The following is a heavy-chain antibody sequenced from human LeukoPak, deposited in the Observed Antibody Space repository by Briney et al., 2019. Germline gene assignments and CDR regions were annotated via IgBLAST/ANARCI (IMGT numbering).Heavy chain of an antibody. Sequence: SSETLSLTCAVYGGSFSGYYWSWLRQPPGKGLEWIGEINHSGSTNYNPSLKSRVTISVDTSKNQFSLKLSSVTAADTAVYYCALVITMVRGVIPTGWFDPWGQGTLVTVSS. D-gene: IGHD3-10*01. CDR3: ALVITMVRGVIPTGWFDP. J-gene: IGHJ5*02. V-gene: IGHV4-34*01. CDR1: GGSFSGYY. CDR2: INHSGST.